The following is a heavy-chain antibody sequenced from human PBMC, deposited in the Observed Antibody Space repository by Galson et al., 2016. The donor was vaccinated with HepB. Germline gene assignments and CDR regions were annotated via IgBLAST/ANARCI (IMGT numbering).Heavy chain of an antibody. D-gene: IGHD2-2*01. CDR3: ARGSIVVVPAALYYYYGMDV. J-gene: IGHJ6*04. CDR1: GGSFSGYY. Sequence: SETLSLTCAVYGGSFSGYYWSWIRQPPGKGLEWIGEINHSGSTNYNPPLKSRVTISVDTSKNQFSLKLSSVTAADTAVYYCARGSIVVVPAALYYYYGMDVWGKGTTVTVSS. V-gene: IGHV4-34*01. CDR2: INHSGST.